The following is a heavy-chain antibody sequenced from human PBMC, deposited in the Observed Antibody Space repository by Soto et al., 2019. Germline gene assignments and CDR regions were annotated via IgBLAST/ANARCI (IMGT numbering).Heavy chain of an antibody. V-gene: IGHV3-73*01. D-gene: IGHD2-2*01. CDR2: IRSKANSYAT. Sequence: GGSLRLSCAASGFTFSGSAMHWVRQASGKGLEWVGRIRSKANSYATAYAASVKGGFTISRDDSKNTAYLQMYSLKTEDTAVYYCTSHLRCISTSCYYWGQGTLVTVSS. CDR1: GFTFSGSA. CDR3: TSHLRCISTSCYY. J-gene: IGHJ4*02.